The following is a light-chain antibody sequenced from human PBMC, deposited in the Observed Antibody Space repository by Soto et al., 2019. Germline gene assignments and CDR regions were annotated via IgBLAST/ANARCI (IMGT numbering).Light chain of an antibody. Sequence: ALTQPHRVTGYTSESVTISRTRTNSDVGRYNSVSWYQQLPGKAPKIIISAVRQRPSGVPDRFSGSKSGNTASLTISGLQADAEADYFCFSYTANYKWVCGGGTQLTV. CDR1: NSDVGRYNS. CDR2: AVR. V-gene: IGLV2-11*01. J-gene: IGLJ3*02. CDR3: FSYTANYKWV.